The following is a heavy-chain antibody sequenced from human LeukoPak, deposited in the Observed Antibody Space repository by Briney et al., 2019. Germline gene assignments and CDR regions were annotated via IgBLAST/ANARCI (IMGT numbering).Heavy chain of an antibody. D-gene: IGHD5-12*01. V-gene: IGHV3-7*03. CDR2: IHQDGSEK. CDR3: ARGSGHDRVYYYGMDV. Sequence: GGSLRLSCAASAFTLNKYRMTWVRRAPWKGQEWVVNIHQDGSEKSYVDSVKGRFTISRDNTKNSLYLQMNSLRVEDTALYYCARGSGHDRVYYYGMDVWGQGTTVTVS. J-gene: IGHJ6*02. CDR1: AFTLNKYR.